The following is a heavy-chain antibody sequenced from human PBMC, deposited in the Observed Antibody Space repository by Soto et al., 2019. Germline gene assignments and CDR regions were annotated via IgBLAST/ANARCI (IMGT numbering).Heavy chain of an antibody. Sequence: QVQLVQSGAEVKQPGSSVKVSCKASGGIFSTYAISWLRQAPGQGLEWMGGIIPIFGTPNYAQRFQGRVTITADESTSTAYMELSRLRSEDTAVYYCVRDRDDYGSGNYYNRSDFWGQGTLVTVSS. D-gene: IGHD3-10*01. V-gene: IGHV1-69*01. CDR1: GGIFSTYA. CDR2: IIPIFGTP. J-gene: IGHJ4*02. CDR3: VRDRDDYGSGNYYNRSDF.